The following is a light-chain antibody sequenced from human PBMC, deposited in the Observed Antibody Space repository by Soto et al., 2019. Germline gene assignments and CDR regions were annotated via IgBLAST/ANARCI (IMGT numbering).Light chain of an antibody. CDR2: GAS. V-gene: IGKV3-20*01. Sequence: EIVLTQSPATLSVSPGERATLSCRASQSISSNLVWYQQKPGQAPRLLIYGASTRATGIPDRFSGSGSGTDFTLTISRLEPEDFAVYYCQQYSSSPSITFGQGTRLEI. CDR3: QQYSSSPSIT. J-gene: IGKJ5*01. CDR1: QSISSN.